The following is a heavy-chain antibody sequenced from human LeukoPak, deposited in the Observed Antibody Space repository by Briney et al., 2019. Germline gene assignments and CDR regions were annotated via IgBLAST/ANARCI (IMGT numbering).Heavy chain of an antibody. D-gene: IGHD4-11*01. CDR3: ARHERMTTYDY. Sequence: SETLSLTCTVSGGSISSYFWSWIRQPPGKGLEWIGYISDSGSTDYSASLRSRVTLSVDTSKNKFSLNLNSVTAADTAVYYCARHERMTTYDYWGQGTLVTVSS. J-gene: IGHJ4*02. V-gene: IGHV4-59*08. CDR2: ISDSGST. CDR1: GGSISSYF.